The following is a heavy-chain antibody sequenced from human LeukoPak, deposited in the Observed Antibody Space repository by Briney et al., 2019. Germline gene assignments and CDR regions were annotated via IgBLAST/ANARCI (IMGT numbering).Heavy chain of an antibody. Sequence: AGGSLRLSCAASGFTFSSYWMSWVRQAPGKGLEWVANMKYDGSGKYYVDSVKGRFTISRDNAKNSLYLQMNSLRAEDTAVYYCARDIEAAGLFLDYWGQGTLVTVS. D-gene: IGHD6-13*01. CDR3: ARDIEAAGLFLDY. CDR1: GFTFSSYW. V-gene: IGHV3-7*01. CDR2: MKYDGSGK. J-gene: IGHJ4*02.